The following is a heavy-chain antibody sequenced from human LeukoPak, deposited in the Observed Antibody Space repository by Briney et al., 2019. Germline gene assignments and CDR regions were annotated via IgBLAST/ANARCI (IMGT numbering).Heavy chain of an antibody. J-gene: IGHJ4*02. V-gene: IGHV3-74*01. Sequence: SGGSLRLSCAASEISFSGYWMHWVRQGPGKGLVWVSRIHSDGSRTNYADSVKGRFTISRDNAKNSVSLQMNNLRAEDTAVYYCTRDATQYLRYGYFDSWGQGILVTVSS. CDR2: IHSDGSRT. CDR1: EISFSGYW. D-gene: IGHD2/OR15-2a*01. CDR3: TRDATQYLRYGYFDS.